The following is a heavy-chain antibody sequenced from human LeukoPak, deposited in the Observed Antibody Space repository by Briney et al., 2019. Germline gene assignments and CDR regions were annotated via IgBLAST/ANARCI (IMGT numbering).Heavy chain of an antibody. CDR1: GGSFSGYY. CDR2: INHSGST. J-gene: IGHJ4*02. Sequence: SETLSLTCAVYGGSFSGYYWSWIRQPPGKGLEWIGEINHSGSTNYNPSLKSRVTISVDTSKNQFSLKLSSVTAADTAVYYCARGALVDYWGQGTLVTVSS. CDR3: ARGALVDY. V-gene: IGHV4-34*01.